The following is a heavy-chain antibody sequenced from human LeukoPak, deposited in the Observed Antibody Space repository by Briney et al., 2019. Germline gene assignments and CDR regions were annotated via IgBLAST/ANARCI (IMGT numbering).Heavy chain of an antibody. D-gene: IGHD6-13*01. V-gene: IGHV3-7*03. CDR2: IKQDGSEK. CDR1: GFTFSSYW. J-gene: IGHJ4*02. Sequence: GGSLRLSCAASGFTFSSYWMNWVRQAPGKGLEWVANIKQDGSEKYYVDSVKGRFTISRDNSKNTLYLQMNSLRAEDTAVYYCAKEEQLVRSNVFDYWGQGTLVTVSS. CDR3: AKEEQLVRSNVFDY.